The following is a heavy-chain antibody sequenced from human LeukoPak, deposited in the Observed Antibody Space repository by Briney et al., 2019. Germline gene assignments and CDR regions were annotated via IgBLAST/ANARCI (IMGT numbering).Heavy chain of an antibody. Sequence: PSETLSLTCGVSGQSITSFRWSWIRQSAAKGLEWMGRIDEDGSTTYNPSLSGRVSVSADTSNNQVSLKLKFVTAADTAVYFCARGYQSTTYGHFDSWGRGIQVTVSS. CDR2: IDEDGST. J-gene: IGHJ5*01. D-gene: IGHD2/OR15-2a*01. CDR3: ARGYQSTTYGHFDS. V-gene: IGHV4-59*10. CDR1: GQSITSFR.